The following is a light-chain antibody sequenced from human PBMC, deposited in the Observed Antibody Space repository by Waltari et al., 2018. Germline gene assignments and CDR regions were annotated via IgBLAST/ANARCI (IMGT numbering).Light chain of an antibody. CDR2: AAS. J-gene: IGKJ4*01. Sequence: DIQMTQSPSSLSASVGARVTITCRASQSISSYLNWNQQKPGKAPKLLIYAASSLQSGVPSRFSGSGSGTDFTLTISSLQPEDFATYYCQQSYSTPRTFGGGTKVEIK. CDR1: QSISSY. V-gene: IGKV1-39*01. CDR3: QQSYSTPRT.